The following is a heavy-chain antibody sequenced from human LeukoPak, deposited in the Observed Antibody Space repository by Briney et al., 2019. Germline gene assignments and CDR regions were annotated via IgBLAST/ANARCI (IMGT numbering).Heavy chain of an antibody. CDR1: GFTFSGYA. CDR3: QKTAYEILTGST. J-gene: IGHJ5*02. D-gene: IGHD3-9*01. CDR2: SSGSGGST. V-gene: IGHV3-23*01. Sequence: PGGSLRLSCASSGFTFSGYAMSWVRQAPGKGLEWVSASSGSGGSTYYADSVKGRFTISRDNAKTTLYLQMTSLRAEDTSFFFKQKTAYEILTGSTWGQGTLVTVSS.